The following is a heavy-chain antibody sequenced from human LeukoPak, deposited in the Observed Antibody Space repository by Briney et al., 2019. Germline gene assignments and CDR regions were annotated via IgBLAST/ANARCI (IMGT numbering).Heavy chain of an antibody. CDR1: GFTVSSNY. CDR3: ARDIPYDFWSGYYTD. D-gene: IGHD3-3*01. Sequence: PGGSLRLSCAASGFTVSSNYMSWVRQAPGKGLEWVSVIYSGGSTYYADSVKGRFTISRDNSKNTLYLQMNSLRAEDTAVYYCARDIPYDFWSGYYTDWGQGTLVTVSS. CDR2: IYSGGST. V-gene: IGHV3-66*02. J-gene: IGHJ4*02.